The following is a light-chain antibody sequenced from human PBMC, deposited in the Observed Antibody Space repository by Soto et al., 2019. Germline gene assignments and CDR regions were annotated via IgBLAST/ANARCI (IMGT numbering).Light chain of an antibody. J-gene: IGKJ5*01. V-gene: IGKV3-15*01. CDR3: QQHNIWPPVT. Sequence: EIVMTQYPATLSVSPGERSTLSCMASQSVSSNLAWYQQKPGQAPRLLIYGASNRATGIPARFSGSGSGTEFTLTISSLQSEDFAVYYCQQHNIWPPVTVGRGTRLDIK. CDR2: GAS. CDR1: QSVSSN.